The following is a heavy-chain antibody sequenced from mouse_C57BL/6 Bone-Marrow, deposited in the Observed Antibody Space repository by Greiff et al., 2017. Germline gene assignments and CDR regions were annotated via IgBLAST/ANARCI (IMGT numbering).Heavy chain of an antibody. CDR1: GISITTGNYR. CDR3: ARWSTVVATDYFDY. D-gene: IGHD1-1*01. J-gene: IGHJ2*01. V-gene: IGHV3-5*01. Sequence: EVKLMESGPGLVKPSQTVFLTCTVTGISITTGNYRWSWIRQFPGNKLEWIGYIYYSGTITYNPSLTSRTTITRDTPKNQFFLEMNSLTAEDTATYYCARWSTVVATDYFDYWGQGTTLTVSS. CDR2: IYYSGTI.